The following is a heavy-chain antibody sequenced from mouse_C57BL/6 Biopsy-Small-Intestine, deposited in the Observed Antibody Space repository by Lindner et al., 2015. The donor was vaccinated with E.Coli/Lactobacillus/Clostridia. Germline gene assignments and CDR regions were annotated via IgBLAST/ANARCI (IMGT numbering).Heavy chain of an antibody. CDR3: SPRFIF. CDR1: GYTFASYG. V-gene: IGHV14-1*01. CDR2: IDPEDGDI. Sequence: VQLQESGAELARPGTSVNLSCNTSGYTFASYGIGWVKQRAGQGLEWIGRIDPEDGDIEYAPKFQGKATVTADTSSNTAYLQLSGLTSEDSAVYYCSPRFIFWGQGTLVTVSA. J-gene: IGHJ3*01.